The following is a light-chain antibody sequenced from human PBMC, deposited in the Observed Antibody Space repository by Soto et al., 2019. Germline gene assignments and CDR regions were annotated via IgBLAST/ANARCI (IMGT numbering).Light chain of an antibody. CDR1: SSDIGTYNY. Sequence: QSVLTQPASVSGSPGQSITISCTGTSSDIGTYNYVSWYQQYPGKAPKLMVYDVSNRPSGVSNHFSGSKTGNTASLTISWLQAEDEADYYCSSYTTTSTYVFGTGTKVTVL. V-gene: IGLV2-14*01. CDR3: SSYTTTSTYV. J-gene: IGLJ1*01. CDR2: DVS.